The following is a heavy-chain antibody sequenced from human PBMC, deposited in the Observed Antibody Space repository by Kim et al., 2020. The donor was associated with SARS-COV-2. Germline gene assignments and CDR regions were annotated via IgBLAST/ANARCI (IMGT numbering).Heavy chain of an antibody. D-gene: IGHD6-19*01. J-gene: IGHJ5*02. CDR3: ARIPYSSGWYEEGWFDP. V-gene: IGHV1-3*01. Sequence: FQGRVTITRETSASTAYMELSSLRSEDTAVYYCARIPYSSGWYEEGWFDPWGQGTLVTVSS.